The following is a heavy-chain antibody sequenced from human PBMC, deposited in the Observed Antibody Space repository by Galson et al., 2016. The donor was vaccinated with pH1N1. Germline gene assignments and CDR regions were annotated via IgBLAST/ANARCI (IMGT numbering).Heavy chain of an antibody. CDR3: AIGHGSETAPVWVDY. Sequence: QSGAEVKKPGESLKISCKGSGYSFTTSWIGWVRQMPGKGLEWMGIIYAGDSDTRYSPSFQGQVTISVDKSINTAYLQGSSLEASDTAMYYCAIGHGSETAPVWVDYWGQGTLVTVSS. CDR1: GYSFTTSW. CDR2: IYAGDSDT. V-gene: IGHV5-51*01. J-gene: IGHJ4*02. D-gene: IGHD3-16*01.